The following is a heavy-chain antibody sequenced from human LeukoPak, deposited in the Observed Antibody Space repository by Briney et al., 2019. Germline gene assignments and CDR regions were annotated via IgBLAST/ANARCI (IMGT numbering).Heavy chain of an antibody. CDR3: AISRAGWVVTYAFDI. Sequence: ASVKVSCKASGGTFSSYAISWVRQAPGQGLEWMGRIIPIFGTANYAQKFQGRVTITTDESTSTAYMELSSLRSEDTAVYYCAISRAGWVVTYAFDIWGQGTMVTVSS. D-gene: IGHD2-21*02. J-gene: IGHJ3*02. V-gene: IGHV1-69*05. CDR2: IIPIFGTA. CDR1: GGTFSSYA.